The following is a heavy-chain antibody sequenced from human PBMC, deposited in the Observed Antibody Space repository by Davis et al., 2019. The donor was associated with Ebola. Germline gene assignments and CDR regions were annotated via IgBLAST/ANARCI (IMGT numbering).Heavy chain of an antibody. Sequence: GTLSLSCAVSGFTFSSYSMNWVRQAPGTGLEWVSYISSSSSTISYADSVKGRFTISRDNAKNSLYLQMNSLRDEDTAVYYCAREGYDYIWRSYRPYFDYWGQGTLVTVSS. CDR1: GFTFSSYS. J-gene: IGHJ4*02. CDR2: ISSSSSTI. D-gene: IGHD3-16*02. CDR3: AREGYDYIWRSYRPYFDY. V-gene: IGHV3-48*02.